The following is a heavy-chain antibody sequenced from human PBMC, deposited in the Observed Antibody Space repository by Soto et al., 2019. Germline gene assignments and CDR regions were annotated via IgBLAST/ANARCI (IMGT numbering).Heavy chain of an antibody. D-gene: IGHD1-1*01. CDR2: ITRDGGVK. CDR1: GFPFKSFP. V-gene: IGHV3-23*04. J-gene: IGHJ4*02. Sequence: EVQLVESGGGLVQPGEFLRLSCAGSGFPFKSFPMGWVRQAPGKGLEWVSSITRDGGVKVYADSVRGRLTLSRDNSRDTLSLQFNSLRADDTAIYYCARISTVSANFDYRGQGALVTVSS. CDR3: ARISTVSANFDY.